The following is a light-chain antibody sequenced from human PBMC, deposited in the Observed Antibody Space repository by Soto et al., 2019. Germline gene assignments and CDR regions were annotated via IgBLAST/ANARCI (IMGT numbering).Light chain of an antibody. CDR3: GTWDSSLSAHV. J-gene: IGLJ1*01. Sequence: QSVLTQPPSVSAAPGQKVTISCSGSSSNIGNYVSWYQQFPGTAPKVLIYENNKRPSGIPDRFSGSKSGTSATLGITVLQTGDEADYFCGTWDSSLSAHVFAPGTKVTVL. CDR2: ENN. V-gene: IGLV1-51*01. CDR1: SSNIGNY.